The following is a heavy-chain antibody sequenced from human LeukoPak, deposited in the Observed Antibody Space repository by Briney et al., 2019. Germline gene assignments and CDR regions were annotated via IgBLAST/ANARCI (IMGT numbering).Heavy chain of an antibody. CDR2: FDPEDGET. V-gene: IGHV1-24*01. Sequence: GSVKVSCKVSGYTLTELSMHWVRQAPGKGLEWMGGFDPEDGETIYAQKFQGRVTMTEDTSTDTAYMELSSLRSEDTAVYYCATTGQPLNYCSGGSCYFSYYYGMDVWGQGTTVTVSS. J-gene: IGHJ6*02. CDR3: ATTGQPLNYCSGGSCYFSYYYGMDV. D-gene: IGHD2-15*01. CDR1: GYTLTELS.